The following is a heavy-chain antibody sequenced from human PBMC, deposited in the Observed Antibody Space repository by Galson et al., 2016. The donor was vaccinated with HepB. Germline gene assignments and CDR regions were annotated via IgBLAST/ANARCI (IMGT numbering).Heavy chain of an antibody. J-gene: IGHJ4*02. Sequence: SLRLSCAASGFTFSTYGLHWVRQAPGKGLEWVALISYDGSNKYYADSVKGRFTISRDNSKNTLYLQMNSLRAEDTAVYYCAKDRYSSSWLDYWGQGTLVTVSS. V-gene: IGHV3-30*18. D-gene: IGHD6-13*01. CDR2: ISYDGSNK. CDR1: GFTFSTYG. CDR3: AKDRYSSSWLDY.